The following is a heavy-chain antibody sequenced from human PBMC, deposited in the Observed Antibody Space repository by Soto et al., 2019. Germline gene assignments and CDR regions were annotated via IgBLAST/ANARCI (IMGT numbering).Heavy chain of an antibody. Sequence: EVQLVESGGGLAQPGGSLRLSCAASGFTFSDYWMGWVRQAPGKGLEWVATIMKDGGVKKYVDSVKGRFTISRDNAKNSLFLQMNSLRAEDTAVYYCARDSDYYKADYWGQGTLVTVSS. CDR1: GFTFSDYW. J-gene: IGHJ4*02. CDR3: ARDSDYYKADY. CDR2: IMKDGGVK. V-gene: IGHV3-7*01. D-gene: IGHD2-21*02.